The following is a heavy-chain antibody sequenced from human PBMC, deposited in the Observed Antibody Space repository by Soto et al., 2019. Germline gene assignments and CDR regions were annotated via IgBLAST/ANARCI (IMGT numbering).Heavy chain of an antibody. Sequence: GGSLRLSCEASRFSLSTYWMYWVRQAPGKWLMWVSRINSDGGIINYADSVKGRFTISRDNAKNTLYLQMNSLRTDDTAVYYCARDLGKYDRHYFDNWGQGXLVTVYS. V-gene: IGHV3-74*01. J-gene: IGHJ4*02. D-gene: IGHD3-9*01. CDR2: INSDGGII. CDR3: ARDLGKYDRHYFDN. CDR1: RFSLSTYW.